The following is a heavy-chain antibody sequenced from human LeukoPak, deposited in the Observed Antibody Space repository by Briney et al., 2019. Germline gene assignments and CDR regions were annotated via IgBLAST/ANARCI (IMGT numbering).Heavy chain of an antibody. CDR2: IYYSGST. Sequence: SETLSLTCTVSGGSISSYYWSWIRQPPGKGLEWIGYIYYSGSTNYNPSLKSRVTISVDTSKNQFSLKLSSVTAADTAVYYCASGMGTVTTFDYWGQGTLVTVSS. CDR3: ASGMGTVTTFDY. D-gene: IGHD4-17*01. V-gene: IGHV4-59*01. J-gene: IGHJ4*02. CDR1: GGSISSYY.